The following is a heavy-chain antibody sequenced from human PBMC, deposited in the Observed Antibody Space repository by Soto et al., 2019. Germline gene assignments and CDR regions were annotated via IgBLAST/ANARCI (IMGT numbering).Heavy chain of an antibody. CDR2: IWYDGSNK. D-gene: IGHD6-13*01. CDR1: GFTFSSYG. J-gene: IGHJ4*02. CDR3: ARDGGRIAAAGWGDY. V-gene: IGHV3-33*01. Sequence: QVQLVESGGGVVQPGRSLRLSCAASGFTFSSYGMHWVRQAPGKGLEWVAVIWYDGSNKYYADSVKGRFTISRDNSKNTLYLQMNSLRAEDTAVYYCARDGGRIAAAGWGDYWGQGTLVTVSS.